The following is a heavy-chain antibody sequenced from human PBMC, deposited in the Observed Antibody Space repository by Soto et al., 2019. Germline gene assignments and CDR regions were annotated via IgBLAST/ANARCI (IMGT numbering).Heavy chain of an antibody. J-gene: IGHJ4*02. V-gene: IGHV1-58*01. CDR3: AAGRAREFRESYLDN. CDR1: GFTLTNSI. CDR2: IVVASGNT. Sequence: QMQLVQSGPEVKKPGTSVKVSCKASGFTLTNSIVQWVRQARGQPLEWIGWIVVASGNTVYSEKFQGRVAITRDMSTSTAYMELSILRTDDSAVSSCAAGRAREFRESYLDNWGQGTLLTVSS. D-gene: IGHD3-10*01.